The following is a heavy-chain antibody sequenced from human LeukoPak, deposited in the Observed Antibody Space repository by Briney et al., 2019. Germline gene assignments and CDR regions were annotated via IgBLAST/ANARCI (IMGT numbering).Heavy chain of an antibody. J-gene: IGHJ4*02. Sequence: GGPLRLSCAASGFTFSSYGMHWVRQAPGKGLEWVANIKQDGSEKYYVDSVKGRFTISRDNAKNSLYLQMNSLRVEDTAVYYCARDGNVLTGYYADSWGQGTLVTVSS. V-gene: IGHV3-7*01. D-gene: IGHD3-9*01. CDR1: GFTFSSYG. CDR2: IKQDGSEK. CDR3: ARDGNVLTGYYADS.